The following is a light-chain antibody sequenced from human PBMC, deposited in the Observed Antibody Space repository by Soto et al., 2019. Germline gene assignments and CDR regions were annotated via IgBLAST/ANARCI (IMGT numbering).Light chain of an antibody. V-gene: IGLV4-69*01. CDR2: LNSDGSH. CDR1: SGHSSYT. CDR3: QTWGTGIEV. J-gene: IGLJ3*02. Sequence: QLVLTQSPSASASLGASVKLTCTLSSGHSSYTIAWHQQQPEKGPRYLMTLNSDGSHRKGDGIPDRFSGSSSGAERYLSISSLQSEDEADYYCQTWGTGIEVFGGGTKLTVL.